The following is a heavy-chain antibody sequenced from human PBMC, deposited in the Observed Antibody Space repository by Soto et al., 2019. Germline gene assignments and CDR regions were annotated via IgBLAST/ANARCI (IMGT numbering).Heavy chain of an antibody. CDR2: IYYSGST. Sequence: QLQLQESVPGLVKPSETLSLTCTVSGRSISSSSYYWGWIRQPPGRGLEWIGSIYYSGSTYYNPTLKSRVTISVDSAKTHCSLRLSSVTAADTAVYYCASPEPGHDAFDICGQGNMVTVSS. CDR3: ASPEPGHDAFDI. V-gene: IGHV4-39*01. CDR1: GRSISSSSYY. J-gene: IGHJ3*02.